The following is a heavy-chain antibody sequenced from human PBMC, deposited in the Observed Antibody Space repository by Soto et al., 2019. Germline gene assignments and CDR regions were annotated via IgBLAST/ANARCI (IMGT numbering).Heavy chain of an antibody. CDR3: ASRTVLRFLEWLPRRNYYYGTDV. Sequence: PSETLSLTCAVSGYSISSGYYWGWIRQPPGKGLEWIGSIYHSGSTYYNPSLKSRVTISVDTSKNQFSLKLSSVTAADTAVYYCASRTVLRFLEWLPRRNYYYGTDVWGQGTTVTVSS. V-gene: IGHV4-38-2*01. J-gene: IGHJ6*02. CDR2: IYHSGST. CDR1: GYSISSGYY. D-gene: IGHD3-3*01.